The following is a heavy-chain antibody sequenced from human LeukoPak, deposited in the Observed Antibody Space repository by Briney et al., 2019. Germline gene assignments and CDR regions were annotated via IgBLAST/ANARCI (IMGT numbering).Heavy chain of an antibody. D-gene: IGHD1-7*01. CDR3: ARAKLELLMDY. V-gene: IGHV4-59*01. CDR2: IYYSGST. Sequence: SETLSLTCTVSGGSISSYYWSWIRQPPGKGLEWIGYIYYSGSTNYNPSLKSRVTISVDTSKNQFSLKLSSVTAADTAVYYCARAKLELLMDYWGQGTLVTVSS. CDR1: GGSISSYY. J-gene: IGHJ4*02.